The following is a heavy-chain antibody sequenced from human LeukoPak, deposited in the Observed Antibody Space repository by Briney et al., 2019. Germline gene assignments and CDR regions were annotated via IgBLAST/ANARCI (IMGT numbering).Heavy chain of an antibody. J-gene: IGHJ6*02. V-gene: IGHV4-59*01. CDR1: GGPISSYY. CDR2: IYYGRST. D-gene: IGHD6-19*01. Sequence: SETLSLTCTVSGGPISSYYWSWIRQPPGKGLEWIGYIYYGRSTNYNPSLKSRVTISVDTSNNQFSLKLSPVTAADTAVYYCARAGSGGYYYGMDVWGQGTTVTVSS. CDR3: ARAGSGGYYYGMDV.